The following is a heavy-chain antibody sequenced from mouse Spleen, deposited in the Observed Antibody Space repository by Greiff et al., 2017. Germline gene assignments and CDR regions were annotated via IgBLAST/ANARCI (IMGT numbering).Heavy chain of an antibody. V-gene: IGHV1-19*01. CDR3: ARGGITTVVAVDY. CDR2: INPYNGGT. D-gene: IGHD1-1*01. Sequence: VQLKQSGPVLVKPGASVKMSCKASGYTFTDYYMNWVKQSHGKSLEWIGVINPYNGGTSYNQKFKGKATLTVDKSSSTAYMELKSLTSEDSEDNYCARGGITTVVAVDYWGQGTTLTVSS. CDR1: GYTFTDYY. J-gene: IGHJ2*01.